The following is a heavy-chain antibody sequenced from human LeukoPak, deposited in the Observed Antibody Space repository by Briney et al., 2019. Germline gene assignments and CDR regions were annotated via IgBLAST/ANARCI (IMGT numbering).Heavy chain of an antibody. CDR2: ISYDGSNK. J-gene: IGHJ4*02. CDR1: GFTFSSYA. V-gene: IGHV3-30-3*01. CDR3: ARAASTYSSRLDY. Sequence: GGSLRLSCAASGFTFSSYAMHWVRQAPGQGLEWVAVISYDGSNKYYADSVKGRFTISRDNSKNTLYLQMNSLRAEDTAVYYCARAASTYSSRLDYWGQGTLVTVSS. D-gene: IGHD6-13*01.